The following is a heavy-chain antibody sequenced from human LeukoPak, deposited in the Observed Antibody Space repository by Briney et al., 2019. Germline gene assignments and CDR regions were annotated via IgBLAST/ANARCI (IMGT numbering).Heavy chain of an antibody. CDR2: IWYDGSNK. CDR1: GFTFSSYG. D-gene: IGHD3-16*02. Sequence: PGRFLRLSCAASGFTFSSYGMHWVRQAPGKGLEWGAVIWYDGSNKYYADSVKGRFTISRDSSKNTLYLQMNSLRAEDTAVYYCATFGGVIVNGGDNFDYWGQGTPVTVSS. V-gene: IGHV3-33*01. J-gene: IGHJ4*02. CDR3: ATFGGVIVNGGDNFDY.